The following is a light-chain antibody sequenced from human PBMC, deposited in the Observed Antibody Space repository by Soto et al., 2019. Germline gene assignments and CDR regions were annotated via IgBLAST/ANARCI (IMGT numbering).Light chain of an antibody. CDR1: QSVSSSY. J-gene: IGKJ1*01. CDR2: GAS. V-gene: IGKV3-20*01. CDR3: QQYGSSPRT. Sequence: EFVLTQSPGTLSLSPGERATLSCRASQSVSSSYLAWYQQKPGQAPRLPIYGASSRATGIPDRFSGSGSGTDFPLTISRLEPEDFAVYYCQQYGSSPRTFGQGTKVEIK.